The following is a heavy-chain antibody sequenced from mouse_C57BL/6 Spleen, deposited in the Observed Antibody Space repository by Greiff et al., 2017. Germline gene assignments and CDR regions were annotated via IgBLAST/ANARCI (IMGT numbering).Heavy chain of an antibody. CDR3: AFITTVVATGWYFDV. Sequence: VQLQQPGAELVMPGASVKLSCKASGYTFTSYWMHWVKQRPGQGLEWIGEIDPSDSYTNYNQKFKGKSTLTVDKSSSTAYMQLSSLTSEDSAVYYCAFITTVVATGWYFDVWGTGTTVTVSS. J-gene: IGHJ1*03. V-gene: IGHV1-69*01. CDR1: GYTFTSYW. CDR2: IDPSDSYT. D-gene: IGHD1-1*01.